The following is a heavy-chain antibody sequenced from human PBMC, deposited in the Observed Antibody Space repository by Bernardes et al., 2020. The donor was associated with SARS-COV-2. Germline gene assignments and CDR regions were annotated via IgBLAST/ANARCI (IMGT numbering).Heavy chain of an antibody. CDR2: IYYSGST. CDR1: GGSISSYY. CDR3: ASRSYDSDAFDI. V-gene: IGHV4-59*01. D-gene: IGHD3-22*01. Sequence: ETLSLTCTVSGGSISSYYWSWIRQPPGKGLEWIGYIYYSGSTNYNPSLKSRVTISVDTSKNQFSLKLSSVTAADTAVYYCASRSYDSDAFDIWGQGTMVTVSS. J-gene: IGHJ3*02.